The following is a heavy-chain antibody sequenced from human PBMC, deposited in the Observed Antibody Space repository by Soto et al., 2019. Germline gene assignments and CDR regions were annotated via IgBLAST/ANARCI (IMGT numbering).Heavy chain of an antibody. D-gene: IGHD6-13*01. CDR1: GYTFTSYY. J-gene: IGHJ6*02. Sequence: QVQLVQSGADVKKPGASVEVSCKASGYTFTSYYIHWVRQAPGQGLEWMGIIDPIGGSTSYAQNFQGRITMTRDTSTSTVYMKLSSLRSEDTAIYFCASPMPRAAAGLSYYYYGMDVWGQGTTVTVSS. CDR2: IDPIGGST. CDR3: ASPMPRAAAGLSYYYYGMDV. V-gene: IGHV1-46*01.